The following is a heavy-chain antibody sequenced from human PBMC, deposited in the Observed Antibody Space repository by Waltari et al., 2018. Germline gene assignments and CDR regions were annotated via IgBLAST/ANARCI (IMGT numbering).Heavy chain of an antibody. CDR1: GYFISSVSY. Sequence: QVRLPASGPGLAKPSETLSLICDVSGYFISSVSYWAWIRQPPGKGLEWIGSIYHSGRNYDSPSLKRRITRSVDTSKNQFSLKLSSVTAADTAVYYCARELATIFGDVMIPFGGYEIWGHGATVAVSS. D-gene: IGHD3-3*01. J-gene: IGHJ3*02. V-gene: IGHV4-38-2*02. CDR2: IYHSGRN. CDR3: ARELATIFGDVMIPFGGYEI.